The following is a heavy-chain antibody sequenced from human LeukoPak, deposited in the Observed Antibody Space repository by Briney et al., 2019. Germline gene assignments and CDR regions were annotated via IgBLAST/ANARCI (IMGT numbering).Heavy chain of an antibody. V-gene: IGHV1-18*04. CDR2: ISGYNGDT. Sequence: ASVKVSCKASGYTFTGYYIHWVRQAPGQGLEWMGWISGYNGDTNYAQKFQGRVTMTTDTSTSTAYMELRNLRSDDTAVYYCARDWKPPDYYYGMDVWGQGTTVTVSS. D-gene: IGHD1-1*01. CDR3: ARDWKPPDYYYGMDV. CDR1: GYTFTGYY. J-gene: IGHJ6*02.